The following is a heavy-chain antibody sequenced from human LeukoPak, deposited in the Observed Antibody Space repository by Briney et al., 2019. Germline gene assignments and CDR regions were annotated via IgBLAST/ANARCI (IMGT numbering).Heavy chain of an antibody. CDR1: GCSISSSSYY. J-gene: IGHJ4*02. Sequence: SETLSLTCTVSGCSISSSSYYWGWLRQPPGRGLGWIGIIYYSGSSYNTPSHKSRVTISVDPSKNQLSLKLSSVTTADTAVYYCARSIPFIVVVVAATPGYFDYWGQGTLGTVSS. D-gene: IGHD2-15*01. CDR2: IYYSGSS. CDR3: ARSIPFIVVVVAATPGYFDY. V-gene: IGHV4-39*01.